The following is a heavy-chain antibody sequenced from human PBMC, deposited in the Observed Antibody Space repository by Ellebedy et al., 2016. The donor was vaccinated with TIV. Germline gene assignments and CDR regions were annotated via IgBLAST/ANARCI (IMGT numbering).Heavy chain of an antibody. CDR2: IWYDGSIK. Sequence: GESLKISCAASGFIFSSYGMHWVRQAPGKGLEWVAVIWYDGSIKYLADSVKGRFTISRDNFNNTLYLQMNSLRAEDTAVYWCASWDFDYWGQGTLVTVSS. CDR3: ASWDFDY. D-gene: IGHD7-27*01. J-gene: IGHJ4*02. V-gene: IGHV3-33*08. CDR1: GFIFSSYG.